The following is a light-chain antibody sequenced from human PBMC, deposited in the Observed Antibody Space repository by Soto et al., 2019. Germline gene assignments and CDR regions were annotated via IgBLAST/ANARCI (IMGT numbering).Light chain of an antibody. Sequence: QSALIQPPSVSGSPGQSVTISCTGTSSDVGSYDYVSWYQHHPGKAPKLIIYEASKRPSGVSDRFSGSRSGNTASLTISALQPEDEADYSCCSFAGGATFVFGGGTKLTVL. CDR3: CSFAGGATFV. V-gene: IGLV2-23*02. J-gene: IGLJ2*01. CDR1: SSDVGSYDY. CDR2: EAS.